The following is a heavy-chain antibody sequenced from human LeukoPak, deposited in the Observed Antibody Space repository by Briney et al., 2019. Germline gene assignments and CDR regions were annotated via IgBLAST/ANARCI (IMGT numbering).Heavy chain of an antibody. J-gene: IGHJ5*02. D-gene: IGHD2/OR15-2a*01. CDR1: GYTFTNYG. CDR3: ARSTFKRWFDP. CDR2: ISAYNGNT. Sequence: GASVKVSCKASGYTFTNYGISWVRQAPGQGLEWMGWISAYNGNTNYAQKLQGRATMTTDTSTSTAYMELRSLRSDDTAVYYCARSTFKRWFDPWGQGTLVTVSS. V-gene: IGHV1-18*01.